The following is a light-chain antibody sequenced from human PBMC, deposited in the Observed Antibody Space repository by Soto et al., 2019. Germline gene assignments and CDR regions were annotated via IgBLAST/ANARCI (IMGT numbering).Light chain of an antibody. CDR3: QQYNNWPLT. Sequence: ETVMRQSPATLSVSPGERATLSCRASQSVSSNLAWYQQKPGQAPRLLICGASIRATGIPARFSGSGSGTEFTLTINSLQSEDFADYYCQQYNNWPLTFGGGTKV. V-gene: IGKV3D-15*01. J-gene: IGKJ4*01. CDR1: QSVSSN. CDR2: GAS.